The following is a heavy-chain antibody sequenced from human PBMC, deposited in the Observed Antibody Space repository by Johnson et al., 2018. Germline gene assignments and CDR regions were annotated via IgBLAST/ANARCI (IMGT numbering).Heavy chain of an antibody. Sequence: VQLVESGGGVVQPGGSLKLSCAASGFTFSGSAMHWVRQASGKGLEWVGRIRSKANSYATAYAASVKGRFTISSDDSKNTAYLQMKSLKTEDTAVYYCARVWGSSGYYYSAFDIWGQGTMVTVSS. D-gene: IGHD3-22*01. CDR2: IRSKANSYAT. J-gene: IGHJ3*02. CDR1: GFTFSGSA. V-gene: IGHV3-73*01. CDR3: ARVWGSSGYYYSAFDI.